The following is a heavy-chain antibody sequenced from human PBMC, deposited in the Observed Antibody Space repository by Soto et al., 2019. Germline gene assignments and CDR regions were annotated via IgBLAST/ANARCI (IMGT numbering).Heavy chain of an antibody. CDR2: IIPILGTA. V-gene: IGHV1-69*13. D-gene: IGHD1-26*01. Sequence: ASVKVSCKASGGTFSSYAISWVRQAPGQGLEWMGGIIPILGTANYAQKFQGRVTITADESTSTAYMELSSLRSEDTAVYYCASPWELLSDAFDIWGQGTMVTVSS. J-gene: IGHJ3*02. CDR1: GGTFSSYA. CDR3: ASPWELLSDAFDI.